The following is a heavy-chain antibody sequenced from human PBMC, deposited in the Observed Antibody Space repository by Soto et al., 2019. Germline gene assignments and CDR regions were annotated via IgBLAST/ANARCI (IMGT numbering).Heavy chain of an antibody. D-gene: IGHD1-20*01. V-gene: IGHV1-3*01. CDR2: INAANGNT. J-gene: IGHJ6*02. CDR1: GYSFTNFA. CDR3: ARDLWHSWNDYYRMDL. Sequence: QVQLVQSGAEVKKPGASVTVSCKASGYSFTNFAIHWVRQAPGQSLEWMGWINAANGNTKYSQKFQGRLTVTRDTSATLAYMELSSLRCEDTAVYYCARDLWHSWNDYYRMDLWGQGTTVTVSS.